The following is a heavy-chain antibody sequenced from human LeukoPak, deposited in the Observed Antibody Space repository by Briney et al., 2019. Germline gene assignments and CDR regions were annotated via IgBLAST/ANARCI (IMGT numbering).Heavy chain of an antibody. CDR3: ARGGRSSWYRGWFDP. CDR1: GGSFSGYY. D-gene: IGHD6-13*01. CDR2: INHSGST. V-gene: IGHV4-34*01. J-gene: IGHJ5*02. Sequence: PSETLSLTCAVYGGSFSGYYWSWIRQPPGKGLEWIGEINHSGSTNYNPSLKSRVTISVDTSKYQFSLKLSSVTAADTAVYYCARGGRSSWYRGWFDPWGQGTLVTVSS.